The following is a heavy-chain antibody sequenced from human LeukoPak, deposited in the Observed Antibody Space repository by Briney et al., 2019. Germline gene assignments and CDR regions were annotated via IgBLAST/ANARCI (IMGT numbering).Heavy chain of an antibody. CDR1: GGSIGSYY. J-gene: IGHJ4*02. CDR2: IYYSGST. CDR3: AKHSSSWYPDFDY. Sequence: SETLSLTCTVSGGSIGSYYWSWIRQPPGKGLEWIGYIYYSGSTNYNPSLKSRVTISVDTSKNQFSLKLSSVTAADTAVYYCAKHSSSWYPDFDYWGQGTLVTVSS. D-gene: IGHD6-13*01. V-gene: IGHV4-59*01.